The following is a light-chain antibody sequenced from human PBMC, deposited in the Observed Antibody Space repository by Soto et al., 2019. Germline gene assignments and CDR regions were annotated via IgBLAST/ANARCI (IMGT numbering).Light chain of an antibody. CDR3: SSYSTTITWV. J-gene: IGLJ3*02. CDR1: GSDVGGYNF. V-gene: IGLV2-14*01. Sequence: QSALTQPASVSGSPGQTIAISCTGTGSDVGGYNFVPWYRQHPGKAPQLIIYEVDNRPSGISDRFSGSKSGRTASLTISGLQSEDEGEYFCSSYSTTITWVFGGGTKLTVL. CDR2: EVD.